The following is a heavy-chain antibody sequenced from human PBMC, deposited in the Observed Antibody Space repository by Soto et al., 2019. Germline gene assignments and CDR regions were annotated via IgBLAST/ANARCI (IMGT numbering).Heavy chain of an antibody. D-gene: IGHD2-21*02. J-gene: IGHJ3*01. CDR3: VKDQAVVTPNYAFDV. Sequence: GGSLRLSCSASGFTFSNYVMHWVRQAPGRGLEYVSAIDSNGGITYYADSVKGRFTISRDNSKNTLYLQMSSLWAEDTAVYYCVKDQAVVTPNYAFDVWGPGTMVTVSS. CDR1: GFTFSNYV. CDR2: IDSNGGIT. V-gene: IGHV3-64D*08.